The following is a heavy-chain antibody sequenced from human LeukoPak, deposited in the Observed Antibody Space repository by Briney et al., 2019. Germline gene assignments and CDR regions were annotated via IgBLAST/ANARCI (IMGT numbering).Heavy chain of an antibody. CDR1: GFTFSSYE. CDR2: ISSSGSTI. D-gene: IGHD3-3*01. V-gene: IGHV3-48*03. J-gene: IGHJ4*02. CDR3: ASGKWSGYLNYFVY. Sequence: GGSLRLSCAASGFTFSSYEMNWVRQAPGKGLEWVSYISSSGSTIYYADSVKGRFTISRDNAKNSLYLQMNSLRAEDTAVYYCASGKWSGYLNYFVYWGQGTLVTVSS.